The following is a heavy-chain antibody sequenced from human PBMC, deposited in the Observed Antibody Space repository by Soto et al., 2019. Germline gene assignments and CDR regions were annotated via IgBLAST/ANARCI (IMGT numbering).Heavy chain of an antibody. V-gene: IGHV3-48*01. CDR2: ISSSSSTI. D-gene: IGHD2-8*01. Sequence: RLSCAASGFTFSSYSMNWVRQAPGKGLEWVSYISSSSSTIYYADSVKGRFTISRDNAKNSLYLQMSSLRAEDTAVYYCAREIMSYAAYWGKGTLVTVAS. CDR3: AREIMSYAAY. CDR1: GFTFSSYS. J-gene: IGHJ4*02.